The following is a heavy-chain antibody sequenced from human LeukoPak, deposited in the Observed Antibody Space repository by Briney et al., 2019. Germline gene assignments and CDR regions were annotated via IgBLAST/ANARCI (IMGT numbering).Heavy chain of an antibody. J-gene: IGHJ4*02. CDR2: IAGSDTRT. V-gene: IGHV3-48*03. Sequence: PGGSLRLSCAASGFAFSGYEMNWVRQAPGKGLEWVSCIAGSDTRTYYADSVKGRFTISRDNAKNSLYLQMNSLRAEDTGLYYCATLGYHLDSWGQGTLVTVSS. D-gene: IGHD3-22*01. CDR1: GFAFSGYE. CDR3: ATLGYHLDS.